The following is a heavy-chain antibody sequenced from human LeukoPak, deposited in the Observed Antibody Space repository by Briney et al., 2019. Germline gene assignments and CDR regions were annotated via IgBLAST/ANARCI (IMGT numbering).Heavy chain of an antibody. J-gene: IGHJ5*02. CDR3: ARDKSIRGPPGGLYNWFDP. D-gene: IGHD3-16*01. V-gene: IGHV4-4*07. CDR1: GGSISSYY. CDR2: IYTSGST. Sequence: SETLSLTCTVSGGSISSYYWSWIRQPAGKGLEWIGRIYTSGSTNYNPSLKSRVTMSVDTSKNQFSLKLSSVTAADTAVYYCARDKSIRGPPGGLYNWFDPWGQGTLVTVSS.